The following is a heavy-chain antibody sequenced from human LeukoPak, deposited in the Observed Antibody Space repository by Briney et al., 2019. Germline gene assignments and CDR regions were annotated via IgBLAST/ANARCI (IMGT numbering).Heavy chain of an antibody. CDR2: INEAGSEK. Sequence: GGSLRLSCAASGFIFNNHWMIWVRQAPGKGLEWVANINEAGSEKYYLDSVKGRFTVSRDSAENSLYLQMNSLRVEDTGVYYCARYNMDVWGQGTTVTVSS. D-gene: IGHD1-14*01. J-gene: IGHJ6*02. V-gene: IGHV3-7*01. CDR3: ARYNMDV. CDR1: GFIFNNHW.